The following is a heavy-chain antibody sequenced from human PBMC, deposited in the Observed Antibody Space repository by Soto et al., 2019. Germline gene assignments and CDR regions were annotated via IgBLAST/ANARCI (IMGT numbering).Heavy chain of an antibody. CDR1: GFSLSTSGMC. V-gene: IGHV2-70*01. D-gene: IGHD3-3*01. CDR2: IGRDDDK. J-gene: IGHJ6*02. Sequence: GSGPTLVNPTQTLTMTCTFSGFSLSTSGMCVSWIRQPPGKAVEWLALIGRDDDKYYSTSLKTRLTISKDTSKNQVVLTMTNMDPVDTATYYCARIRSQGEYYDFWSGYSAKYYYYGMDVWGQGTMVTVSS. CDR3: ARIRSQGEYYDFWSGYSAKYYYYGMDV.